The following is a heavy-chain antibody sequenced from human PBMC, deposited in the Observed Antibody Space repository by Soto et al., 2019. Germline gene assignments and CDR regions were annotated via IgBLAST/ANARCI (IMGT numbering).Heavy chain of an antibody. CDR1: GFTFSSYA. Sequence: EVQLLESGGGLVLLGGSLRLSCTASGFTFSSYAMNWVRQAPGKGLEWVSVISGSGGSTYYADSVKGRFTISRYKSKNKLYLQMNSLRAEDTAVYYCASRSSGWYFDYWGQGTLVTVSS. J-gene: IGHJ4*02. CDR3: ASRSSGWYFDY. D-gene: IGHD6-19*01. V-gene: IGHV3-23*01. CDR2: ISGSGGST.